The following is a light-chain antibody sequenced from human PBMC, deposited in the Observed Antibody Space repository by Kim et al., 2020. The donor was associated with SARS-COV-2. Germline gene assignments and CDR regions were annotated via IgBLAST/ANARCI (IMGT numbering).Light chain of an antibody. CDR1: QYVTRG. CDR3: QHRQT. V-gene: IGKV1-5*01. Sequence: STLPASVGDRVTITCRATQYVTRGLAWYQQKPGRAPKLLIYAASTLDRGVPSRFRGSGSGTEFTLTINSLQPDDFASYYCQHRQTFGQGTKVEIK. J-gene: IGKJ1*01. CDR2: AAS.